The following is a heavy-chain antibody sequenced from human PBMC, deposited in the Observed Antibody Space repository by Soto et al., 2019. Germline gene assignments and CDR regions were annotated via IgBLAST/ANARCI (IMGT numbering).Heavy chain of an antibody. Sequence: SETLSLTCTVSGGSISSYYWSWIRQPPGKGLEWIGYISYSGSTNYNPSLKSRLTISVDTSKNQFSLRLSSVTAADTAVYYYDSGGYYLRDAFDIWGQGTMVTVSS. CDR2: ISYSGST. D-gene: IGHD3-22*01. V-gene: IGHV4-59*08. CDR1: GGSISSYY. CDR3: DSGGYYLRDAFDI. J-gene: IGHJ3*02.